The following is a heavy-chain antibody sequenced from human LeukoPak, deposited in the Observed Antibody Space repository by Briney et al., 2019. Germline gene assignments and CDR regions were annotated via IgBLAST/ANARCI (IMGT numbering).Heavy chain of an antibody. CDR2: INSDGSST. Sequence: PGGSLRLSCAASGFTFSSYWIQWVRQAPGKGLVSVSRINSDGSSTSHADSVKGRFTISRDNAKNTLFLQMNSLRAEDTAVYYCAREGYSGPYLDYWGQGTLVTVSS. CDR3: AREGYSGPYLDY. J-gene: IGHJ4*02. CDR1: GFTFSSYW. D-gene: IGHD4-11*01. V-gene: IGHV3-74*01.